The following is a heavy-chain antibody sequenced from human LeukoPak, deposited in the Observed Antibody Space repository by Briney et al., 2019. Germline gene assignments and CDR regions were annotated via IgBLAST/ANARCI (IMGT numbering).Heavy chain of an antibody. J-gene: IGHJ4*02. D-gene: IGHD5-18*01. CDR3: ARQEEAMVPFDY. V-gene: IGHV5-51*01. Sequence: PGASLQISCKASGSIFTSYWICWGRQLPGKGLELMGIIYTGDSDTRYSPSFQGQVTISADKSINTAYLQWITLKASDTAICYCARQEEAMVPFDYWGQGTLGTVSS. CDR2: IYTGDSDT. CDR1: GSIFTSYW.